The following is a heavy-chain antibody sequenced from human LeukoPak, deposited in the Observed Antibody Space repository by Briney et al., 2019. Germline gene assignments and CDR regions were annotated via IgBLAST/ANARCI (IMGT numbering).Heavy chain of an antibody. CDR1: GFTFSSYA. Sequence: PGGSLRLSCAASGFTFSSYAMHWVRQAPGKGLEWVAVISYDGSDKYYADSVRGRFTMSRDNSKNTLYLQMNSLRAEDTAVYYCARDKGGWDSSALGAFDIWGQGTMVTVSS. D-gene: IGHD3-22*01. V-gene: IGHV3-30-3*01. J-gene: IGHJ3*02. CDR2: ISYDGSDK. CDR3: ARDKGGWDSSALGAFDI.